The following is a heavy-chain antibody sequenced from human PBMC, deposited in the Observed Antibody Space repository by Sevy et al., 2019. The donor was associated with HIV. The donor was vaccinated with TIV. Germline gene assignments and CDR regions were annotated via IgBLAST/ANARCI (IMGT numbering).Heavy chain of an antibody. CDR3: ATDPIIVLLVTDGMDV. D-gene: IGHD2-8*02. J-gene: IGHJ6*02. CDR1: GFTFTYAW. V-gene: IGHV3-15*01. Sequence: GGSLRLSCAASGFTFTYAWMSWVRQAPGKGLEWVGRIKRKPDGGTTDYAAPVKGRFTISRDDSKNTVYLQMNSLKTEDTAVYYCATDPIIVLLVTDGMDVWGQGTTVTVSS. CDR2: IKRKPDGGTT.